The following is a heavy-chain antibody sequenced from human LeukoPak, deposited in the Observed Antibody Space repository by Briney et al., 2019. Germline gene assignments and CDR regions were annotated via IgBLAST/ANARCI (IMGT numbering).Heavy chain of an antibody. D-gene: IGHD3-10*01. V-gene: IGHV1-18*04. CDR3: ARDSITTVRGVIRGSSDFDY. Sequence: GASVKVSCKASGYTSTNYGISWVRQAPGQGLEWMGWISAYNGNTNYAQKFKGRVTMTAETSTSTAYMELRSLRSDDTAVYYCARDSITTVRGVIRGSSDFDYWGQGTLVTVSS. J-gene: IGHJ4*02. CDR1: GYTSTNYG. CDR2: ISAYNGNT.